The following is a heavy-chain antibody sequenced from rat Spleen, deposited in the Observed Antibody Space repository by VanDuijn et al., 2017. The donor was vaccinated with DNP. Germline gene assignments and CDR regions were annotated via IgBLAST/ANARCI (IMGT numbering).Heavy chain of an antibody. Sequence: EVQLVESGGGLVQPGRSLKLSCAGSGFTFSNSGMHWIRQAPTKGLEWVACINTDGGSTCYLDSVKGRFTISRDNANRTLYLQMDSLRPEDTATYYCATSPGPNWFAYWGQGTLVTVSS. J-gene: IGHJ3*01. CDR1: GFTFSNSG. D-gene: IGHD1-4*01. CDR3: ATSPGPNWFAY. V-gene: IGHV5-19*01. CDR2: INTDGGST.